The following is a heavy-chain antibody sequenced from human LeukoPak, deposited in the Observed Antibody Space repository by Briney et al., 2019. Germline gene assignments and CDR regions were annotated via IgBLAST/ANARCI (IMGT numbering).Heavy chain of an antibody. J-gene: IGHJ5*02. CDR3: ALVVAANFPNSWFDP. CDR2: ISSSSSYI. D-gene: IGHD2-15*01. V-gene: IGHV3-21*01. Sequence: GGSLRLSCAPSGFTFSSYSMNWARQPPGKGLEWVSSISSSSSYIYYADSVKGRFTISRDNAKNSLYLQMNSLRAEDTAVYYCALVVAANFPNSWFDPWGQGTLVTVSS. CDR1: GFTFSSYS.